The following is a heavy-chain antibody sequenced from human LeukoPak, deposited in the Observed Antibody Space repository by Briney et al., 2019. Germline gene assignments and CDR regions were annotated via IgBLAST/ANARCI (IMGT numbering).Heavy chain of an antibody. J-gene: IGHJ6*02. V-gene: IGHV3-7*01. CDR1: GLTFSGYW. CDR2: IKEVGSEK. CDR3: ARRRTVDV. Sequence: GGSLRLSCAASGLTFSGYWMTWVRKAPGKGLEWVANIKEVGSEKYYVDSVKGRFTISRDNAKNSLFLQMNSLRAEDTAVYHCARRRTVDVWGQGTTVTVSS.